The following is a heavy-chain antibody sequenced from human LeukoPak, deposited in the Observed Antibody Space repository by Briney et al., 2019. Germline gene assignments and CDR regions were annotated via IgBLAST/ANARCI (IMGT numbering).Heavy chain of an antibody. CDR3: ARETWPKVRGVSDWFDP. CDR1: GGSIRSFDYY. CDR2: VYYSGST. D-gene: IGHD3-10*01. V-gene: IGHV4-39*07. Sequence: SETLSLTCTVSGGSIRSFDYYWGWIRQPPGKGLEWIASVYYSGSTYYNPSLKSRVTISVDTSKNQFSLKLSSVTAADTAVYYCARETWPKVRGVSDWFDPWGQGTLVTVSS. J-gene: IGHJ5*02.